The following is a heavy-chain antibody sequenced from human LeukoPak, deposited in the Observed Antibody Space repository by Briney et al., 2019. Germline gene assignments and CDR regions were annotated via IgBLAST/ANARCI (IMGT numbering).Heavy chain of an antibody. Sequence: GASVKVSCKASGYTFSSYGITWVRQAPGQGLEWMGWVSAYNGNTNYAQKFQGRVTMTTDTSTSTAYMDLRSLRSDDTAVYYCARDRFYGDVFYNWFDPWGQGTLVTVSS. D-gene: IGHD4-17*01. CDR1: GYTFSSYG. CDR2: VSAYNGNT. CDR3: ARDRFYGDVFYNWFDP. J-gene: IGHJ5*02. V-gene: IGHV1-18*01.